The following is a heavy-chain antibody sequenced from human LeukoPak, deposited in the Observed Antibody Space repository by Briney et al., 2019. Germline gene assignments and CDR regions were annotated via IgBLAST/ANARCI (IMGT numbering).Heavy chain of an antibody. CDR2: TYYRSKWYN. V-gene: IGHV6-1*01. Sequence: PSQTLSLTCAISGDSVSTNSAAWNWIRQSPSRGLEWLGRTYYRSKWYNDYVVSVKSRITINPDTSQYQFSLHLSSVTPEDTAVYYCAREVTDAFDIWGQGTMVTVSS. J-gene: IGHJ3*02. D-gene: IGHD4-11*01. CDR3: AREVTDAFDI. CDR1: GDSVSTNSAA.